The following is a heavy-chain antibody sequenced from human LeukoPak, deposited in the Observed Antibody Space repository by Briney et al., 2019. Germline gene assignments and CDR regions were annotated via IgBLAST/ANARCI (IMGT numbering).Heavy chain of an antibody. CDR3: ARGRGSYTENWFDP. D-gene: IGHD3-16*01. V-gene: IGHV3-30*04. CDR2: ISYDGSNK. J-gene: IGHJ5*02. Sequence: GGSLRLSCAASGFTFSSYAMHWVRQAPGKGLEWVAVISYDGSNKYYADSVKGRFTISRDNSKNTLYLQMNSLRAEDTAVYYCARGRGSYTENWFDPWGQGTLVTVSS. CDR1: GFTFSSYA.